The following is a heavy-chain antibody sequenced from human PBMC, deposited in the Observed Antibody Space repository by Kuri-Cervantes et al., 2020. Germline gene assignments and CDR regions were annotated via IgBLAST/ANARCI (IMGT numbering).Heavy chain of an antibody. Sequence: SETLSLTCTVSGGSISSYYWSWIRQPAGKGLEWIGRIYTSGSTNYNPSLKSRVTISVDTSKNQFSLKLSSVTAADTAVYYCARGNDFWFRRTTNWFDPWGQGTLVTVSS. J-gene: IGHJ5*02. V-gene: IGHV4-4*07. CDR2: IYTSGST. CDR1: GGSISSYY. CDR3: ARGNDFWFRRTTNWFDP. D-gene: IGHD3-3*01.